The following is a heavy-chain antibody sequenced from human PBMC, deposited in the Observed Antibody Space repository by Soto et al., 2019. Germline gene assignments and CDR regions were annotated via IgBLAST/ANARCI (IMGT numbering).Heavy chain of an antibody. CDR1: GGSISSYY. V-gene: IGHV4-59*01. J-gene: IGHJ5*02. CDR3: ARGSEPNCSGGSCYWFDP. Sequence: SETLSLTCTVSGGSISSYYWSWIRQPPGKGLEWIGYIYYSGSTNYNPSLKSRVTISVDTSKNQFSLKLSSVTAADTAVYYCARGSEPNCSGGSCYWFDPWGQGTLVTVSS. D-gene: IGHD2-15*01. CDR2: IYYSGST.